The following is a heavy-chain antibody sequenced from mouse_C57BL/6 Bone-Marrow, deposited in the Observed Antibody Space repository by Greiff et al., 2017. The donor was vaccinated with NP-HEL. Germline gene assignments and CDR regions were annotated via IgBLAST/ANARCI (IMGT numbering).Heavy chain of an antibody. CDR2: IRNKANGYTT. D-gene: IGHD2-13*01. V-gene: IGHV7-3*01. CDR3: ARSVTGDYAMDY. Sequence: EVQLQESGGGLVQPGGSLSLSCAASGFTFTDYYMSWVRQPPGKALEWLGFIRNKANGYTTEYSASVKGRFTISRDNSQSILYLQMNALRAEDSATYYCARSVTGDYAMDYWGQGTSVTVSS. J-gene: IGHJ4*01. CDR1: GFTFTDYY.